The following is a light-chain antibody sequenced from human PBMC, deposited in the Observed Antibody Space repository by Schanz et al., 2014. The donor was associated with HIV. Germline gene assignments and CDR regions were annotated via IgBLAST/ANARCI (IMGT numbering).Light chain of an antibody. J-gene: IGKJ5*01. V-gene: IGKV3-20*01. Sequence: ETVLTQSPGSLSLSPGERATLSCRASQSLGGSQLAWYQHKPGQAPRLLIYGASNRATGIPDRFSGGGSGTDFPLTISRLEPEDFAVYYCQQYGSSPPITFGQGTRLEIK. CDR2: GAS. CDR3: QQYGSSPPIT. CDR1: QSLGGSQ.